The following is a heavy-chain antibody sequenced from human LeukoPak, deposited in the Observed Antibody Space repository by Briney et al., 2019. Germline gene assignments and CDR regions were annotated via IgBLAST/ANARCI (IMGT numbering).Heavy chain of an antibody. CDR1: GYSLTSYW. CDR3: ARLMITFGGVIVPFDY. Sequence: GESLKISCQGSGYSLTSYWIVWVRQMAGKGLEWMGIIYPGDSDTRYSPSFHGQVTISADNSISTDYLQWSSLKASDTAMYYCARLMITFGGVIVPFDYWGQGTLVTVSS. CDR2: IYPGDSDT. V-gene: IGHV5-51*01. D-gene: IGHD3-16*02. J-gene: IGHJ4*02.